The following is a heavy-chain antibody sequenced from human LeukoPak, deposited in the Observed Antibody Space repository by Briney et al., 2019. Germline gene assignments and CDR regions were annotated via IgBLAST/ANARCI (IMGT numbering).Heavy chain of an antibody. CDR2: IKQDGSET. Sequence: GGSLRLSCTASGFTFGDYAMSWVRQAPGKGLEWVGNIKQDGSETYYVDSVKGQFTISRDNAQSLLYLQMNSLRVEDTAVYFCARYSGSFHGFDIWGQGTVVTVSS. D-gene: IGHD1-26*01. J-gene: IGHJ3*02. CDR1: GFTFGDYA. CDR3: ARYSGSFHGFDI. V-gene: IGHV3-7*03.